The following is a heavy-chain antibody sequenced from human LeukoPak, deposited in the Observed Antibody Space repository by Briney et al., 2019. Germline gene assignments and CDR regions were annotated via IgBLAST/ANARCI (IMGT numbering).Heavy chain of an antibody. J-gene: IGHJ4*02. CDR3: ARDRDVAADIDY. CDR1: GFNFSTYN. D-gene: IGHD2-2*02. CDR2: ISSSSSYI. V-gene: IGHV3-21*01. Sequence: GGSLRLSCAASGFNFSTYNVNWVRQAPGKGLEWVSSISSSSSYIYYADSVKGRFTISRDNAKNSLYLQMNSLRAEDTAVYYCARDRDVAADIDYWGQGTLVTVSS.